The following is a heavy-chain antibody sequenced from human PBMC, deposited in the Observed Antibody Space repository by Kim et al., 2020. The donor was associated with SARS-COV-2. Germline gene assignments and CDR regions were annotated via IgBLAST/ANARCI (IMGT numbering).Heavy chain of an antibody. J-gene: IGHJ4*02. V-gene: IGHV3-64D*06. CDR1: GFTFSSYA. Sequence: GGSLRLSCSASGFTFSSYAMHWVRQAPGKGLEYVSAISSNGGSTYYADSVKGRFTISRDNSKNTLYLQMSSLRAEDTAVYYCVKDSELPDYGGNSWLDYWGQGTLVTVS. D-gene: IGHD4-17*01. CDR3: VKDSELPDYGGNSWLDY. CDR2: ISSNGGST.